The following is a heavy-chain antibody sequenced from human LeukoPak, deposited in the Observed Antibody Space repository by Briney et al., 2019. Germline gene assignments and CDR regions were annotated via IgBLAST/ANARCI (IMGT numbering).Heavy chain of an antibody. Sequence: GRSLRLSCAASGFTFSSYGMHWVRQAPGKGLEWVAVIWYDGSNKYYADSVKGRFTISRDNSKNTLYPQMNSLRAEDTAVYYCARDRYLERPVGMDVWGQGTTVTVSS. CDR1: GFTFSSYG. CDR3: ARDRYLERPVGMDV. D-gene: IGHD1-1*01. J-gene: IGHJ6*02. CDR2: IWYDGSNK. V-gene: IGHV3-33*01.